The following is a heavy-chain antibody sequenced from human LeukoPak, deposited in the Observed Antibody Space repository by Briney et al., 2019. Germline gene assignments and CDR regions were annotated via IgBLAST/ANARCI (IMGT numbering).Heavy chain of an antibody. D-gene: IGHD2-2*01. V-gene: IGHV4-39*07. J-gene: IGHJ4*02. CDR2: IYYSGST. Sequence: PSETLSLTCTVSGGSISSSSYYWGWIRQPPGKGLEWIGSIYYSGSTYYNPSLKSRVTISVDTSKNQFSLKLSSVTAADTAVYYGTGCSSTSCYYFDYWGQGTLVTVSS. CDR3: TGCSSTSCYYFDY. CDR1: GGSISSSSYY.